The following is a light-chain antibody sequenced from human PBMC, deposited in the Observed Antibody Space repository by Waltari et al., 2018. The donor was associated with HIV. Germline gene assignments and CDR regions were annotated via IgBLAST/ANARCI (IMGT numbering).Light chain of an antibody. Sequence: SYELTQPPSVSVSPGQTASITSSGDKLGDKYACWYQQKPGRSPVLVNYQDTKRPSGIPERFSGSNSGNTATLTISGTQTLDEADYYCQAWDSSTVVFGGGTKLTVL. CDR3: QAWDSSTVV. J-gene: IGLJ2*01. CDR2: QDT. V-gene: IGLV3-1*01. CDR1: KLGDKY.